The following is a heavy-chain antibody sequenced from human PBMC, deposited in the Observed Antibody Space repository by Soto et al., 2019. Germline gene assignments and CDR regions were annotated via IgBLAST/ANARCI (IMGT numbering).Heavy chain of an antibody. J-gene: IGHJ6*02. Sequence: SETLSLTCTVSGGSISSSSYYWGWIRQPPGKGLEWIGSIYYSGSTYYNPSLKSRVTISVDTSKNQFSLRLSSVTAADTAVYYCARHEDFWSGFYYYGMDVWGQGTTVTVSS. CDR1: GGSISSSSYY. D-gene: IGHD3-3*01. V-gene: IGHV4-39*01. CDR3: ARHEDFWSGFYYYGMDV. CDR2: IYYSGST.